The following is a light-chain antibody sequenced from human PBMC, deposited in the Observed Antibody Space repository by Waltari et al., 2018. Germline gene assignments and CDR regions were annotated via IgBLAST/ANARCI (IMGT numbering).Light chain of an antibody. CDR2: EVS. Sequence: QSALTQPASVSGSPGQSITTSCTGTSSDVGSYHFVSLYQQHPGKAPHPIIYEVSERPPGVSNRFSGSKSDNTASLTISGLQAEDEADYYCSSYTTSTAPGVFGAGTKVTVL. J-gene: IGLJ1*01. V-gene: IGLV2-14*01. CDR3: SSYTTSTAPGV. CDR1: SSDVGSYHF.